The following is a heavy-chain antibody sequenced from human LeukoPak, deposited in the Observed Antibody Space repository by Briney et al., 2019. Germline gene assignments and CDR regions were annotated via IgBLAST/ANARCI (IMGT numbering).Heavy chain of an antibody. Sequence: GGSLRLSCAASGFTFSSFPMSWVRQAPEKGLEWVSAISGTGYTTSYADSVKGRFTISRDNSKNTLYLQMNSLRAEDTALYYCAKHDYGDYRDFGHWGQGTLVTVSS. CDR2: ISGTGYTT. J-gene: IGHJ4*02. CDR3: AKHDYGDYRDFGH. CDR1: GFTFSSFP. V-gene: IGHV3-23*01. D-gene: IGHD4-17*01.